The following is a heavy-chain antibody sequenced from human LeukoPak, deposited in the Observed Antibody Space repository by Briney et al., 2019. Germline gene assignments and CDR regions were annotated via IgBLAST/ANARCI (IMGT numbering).Heavy chain of an antibody. CDR1: GFSFSSSGVV. Sequence: SGPTLVKPTQTLTLTCTFSGFSFSSSGVVVGWIRQPPGGALEWLAHIYWHGDERYNLSLQARLTITGDASKNQVVLTMSNVDPVDTATYYCAHLYNSAWYKTRWFGPWGQGTLVTVSS. CDR2: IYWHGDE. CDR3: AHLYNSAWYKTRWFGP. D-gene: IGHD6-19*01. V-gene: IGHV2-5*01. J-gene: IGHJ5*02.